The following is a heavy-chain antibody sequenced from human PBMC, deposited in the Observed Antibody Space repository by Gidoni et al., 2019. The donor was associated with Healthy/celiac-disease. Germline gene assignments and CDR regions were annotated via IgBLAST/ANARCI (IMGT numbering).Heavy chain of an antibody. CDR1: GGSISSYY. CDR3: ARHDFWSGFSYYYYGMDV. J-gene: IGHJ6*02. D-gene: IGHD3-3*01. V-gene: IGHV4-59*01. Sequence: QVQLQESGPGLVKPSETLSLTCTVSGGSISSYYWSWIRQPPGKGLEWIGYIYYSGSTNYNPSLKSRVTISVDTSKNQFSLKLSSVTAADTAVYYCARHDFWSGFSYYYYGMDVWGQGTTVTVSS. CDR2: IYYSGST.